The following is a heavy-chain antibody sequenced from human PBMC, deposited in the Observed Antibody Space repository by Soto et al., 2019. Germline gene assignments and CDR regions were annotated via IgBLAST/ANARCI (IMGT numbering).Heavy chain of an antibody. CDR3: VRDLGRYFRSGSLDL. CDR2: INEDSTYI. Sequence: EVQLVESGGGLVKPGGSLRLSCTASGFAFNTYSMNWVRQAPGKGLEWVSSINEDSTYIYYADALRGRITISRDNAKDSSFLQMNSLRPDDTAVYHCVRDLGRYFRSGSLDLWGDGATVTVSS. J-gene: IGHJ6*02. CDR1: GFAFNTYS. D-gene: IGHD3-9*01. V-gene: IGHV3-21*02.